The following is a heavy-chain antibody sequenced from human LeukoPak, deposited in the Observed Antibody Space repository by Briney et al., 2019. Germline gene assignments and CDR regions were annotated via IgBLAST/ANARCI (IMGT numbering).Heavy chain of an antibody. J-gene: IGHJ4*02. CDR1: GYTFTGYY. D-gene: IGHD1-26*01. Sequence: ASVKVSCKASGYTFTGYYMHWVRQAPGQGLEWMGWINPNSGGTNYAQKFQGRVTMTRDTSISTAYMELSRLRSDDTAVYYRAREWELLRSVFDYWGQGTLVTVSS. V-gene: IGHV1-2*02. CDR3: AREWELLRSVFDY. CDR2: INPNSGGT.